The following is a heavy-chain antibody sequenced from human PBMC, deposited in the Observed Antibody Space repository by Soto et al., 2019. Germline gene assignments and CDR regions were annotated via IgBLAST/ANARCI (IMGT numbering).Heavy chain of an antibody. Sequence: ESGGGVVQPGSSLRLSCAASGFTFSSYAMHWVRQAPGKGLEWVAVISYDGSNKYYADSVKGRFTISRDNSKNTLYLQMNSLRAEYTAVYYCARDIALQHYYYYGMDVWGQGTTVTVSS. D-gene: IGHD6-13*01. J-gene: IGHJ6*02. CDR2: ISYDGSNK. CDR1: GFTFSSYA. V-gene: IGHV3-30-3*01. CDR3: ARDIALQHYYYYGMDV.